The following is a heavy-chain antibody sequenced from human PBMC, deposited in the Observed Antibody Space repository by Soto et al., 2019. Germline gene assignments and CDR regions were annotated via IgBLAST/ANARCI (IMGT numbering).Heavy chain of an antibody. D-gene: IGHD3-22*01. V-gene: IGHV4-34*01. CDR3: ARGRLVVVITTGSLGYFDY. J-gene: IGHJ4*02. CDR1: GGSFSGYY. Sequence: SETLSLTCAVYGGSFSGYYWSWIRQPPGKGLEWIGEINHSGSTNYNPSLKSRVTISVDTSKNQFSLKLSSVTAADTAVYYCARGRLVVVITTGSLGYFDYWGQGTLVTVSS. CDR2: INHSGST.